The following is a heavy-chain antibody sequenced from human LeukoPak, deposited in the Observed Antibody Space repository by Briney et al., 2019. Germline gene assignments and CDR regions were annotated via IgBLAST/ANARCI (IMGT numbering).Heavy chain of an antibody. CDR2: IWYDGSKK. V-gene: IGHV3-30*02. CDR3: AKDHCSGFPGCYYFDF. D-gene: IGHD2-15*01. J-gene: IGHJ2*01. Sequence: PGGSLRLSCAASELTFSSYGLHWVRQAPGKGLEWVAFIWYDGSKKYYADSVKGRFVISRDNSNNRLYLQMDSVRVEDTAMYYCAKDHCSGFPGCYYFDFWGRGTLVTVSS. CDR1: ELTFSSYG.